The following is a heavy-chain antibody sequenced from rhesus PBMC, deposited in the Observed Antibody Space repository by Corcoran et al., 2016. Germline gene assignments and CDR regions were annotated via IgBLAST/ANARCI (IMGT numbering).Heavy chain of an antibody. CDR3: ASGGGLSTNFDY. CDR2: SGGSTGTS. CDR1: GGSSSGFW. D-gene: IGHD3-34*01. J-gene: IGHJ4*01. V-gene: IGHV4-165*01. Sequence: QVQLQESGPGLVKPSETLSLTCAVSGGSSSGFWWGWIRQPPGQGLEWIGDSGGSTGTSHYNPALEDLVTMSTDTTKNQFSLKLSSVTAADTAVYYCASGGGLSTNFDYWGQGVLVTVSS.